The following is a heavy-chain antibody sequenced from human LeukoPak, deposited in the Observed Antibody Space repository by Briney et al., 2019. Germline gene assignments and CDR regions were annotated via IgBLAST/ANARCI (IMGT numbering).Heavy chain of an antibody. CDR2: ISSSSSNI. J-gene: IGHJ6*03. CDR1: GFTFSSYS. D-gene: IGHD2-2*01. CDR3: ARVGIVVVPAATTPGYYMDV. V-gene: IGHV3-21*01. Sequence: GGSLRLSCAASGFTFSSYSMNWVRQAPGKGLEWVSSISSSSSNIYYADSVKGRFTISRDNAKNSLYLQMNSLRAEDTAVYYCARVGIVVVPAATTPGYYMDVWGKGTTVTVSS.